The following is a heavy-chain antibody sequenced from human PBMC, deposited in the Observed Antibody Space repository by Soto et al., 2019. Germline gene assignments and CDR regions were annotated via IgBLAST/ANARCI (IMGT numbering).Heavy chain of an antibody. D-gene: IGHD2-15*01. CDR3: ARMFHCSGGTCPFDX. V-gene: IGHV2-70*04. CDR2: IDWDDDR. J-gene: IGHJ4*02. Sequence: FGPTLVHPTQTLTLTCTLSGFSLSTSGMRVSWIRHPPGKALEWLARIDWDDDRFYNTSLKTRLTISKDSSKNQVVLTMTNMDPVDKATYYCARMFHCSGGTCPFDXWGQGALVTVSX. CDR1: GFSLSTSGMR.